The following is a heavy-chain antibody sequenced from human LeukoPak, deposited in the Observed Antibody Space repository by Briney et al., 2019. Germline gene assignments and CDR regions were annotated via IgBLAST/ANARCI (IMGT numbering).Heavy chain of an antibody. V-gene: IGHV1-18*01. CDR1: GYTFTSYG. Sequence: ASVKVSCKASGYTFTSYGISWVRQAPGQGLEWMGWISAYNGNTNYAQKLQGRVTMTTDTSTSTAYMELRSLRSDDTAVYYCARDLHSYYYDSSGYHYWGQGTLVIVSS. D-gene: IGHD3-22*01. J-gene: IGHJ4*02. CDR2: ISAYNGNT. CDR3: ARDLHSYYYDSSGYHY.